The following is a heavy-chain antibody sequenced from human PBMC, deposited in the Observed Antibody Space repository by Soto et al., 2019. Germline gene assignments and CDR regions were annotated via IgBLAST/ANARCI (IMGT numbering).Heavy chain of an antibody. CDR3: ARASSTRGYSYGYWFDP. D-gene: IGHD5-18*01. CDR1: GGSISSGGYY. J-gene: IGHJ5*02. V-gene: IGHV4-31*03. CDR2: IYYSGST. Sequence: PSETLSLTCTVSGGSISSGGYYWSWIRQLPGKGLEWIGYIYYSGSTYYNPSLKSRVTISVDTSNNQFSLKLSSVTAADTAVYYCARASSTRGYSYGYWFDPWGQGTLVTVSS.